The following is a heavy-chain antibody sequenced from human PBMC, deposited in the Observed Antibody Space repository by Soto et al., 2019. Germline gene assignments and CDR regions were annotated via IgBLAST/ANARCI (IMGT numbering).Heavy chain of an antibody. J-gene: IGHJ5*02. V-gene: IGHV1-18*01. CDR2: VTAYNDNV. CDR3: ARYDFWSGYSQDL. Sequence: QVDLVQSGGEVKKPGASVKVSCKVSGFKFTSYGINWVRQAPGQGLEWVGWVTAYNDNVKYAEKFQGRVTMTADTAATTAYMDLTSLRADDTAVYYCARYDFWSGYSQDLWGQGTLVPVAS. D-gene: IGHD3-3*01. CDR1: GFKFTSYG.